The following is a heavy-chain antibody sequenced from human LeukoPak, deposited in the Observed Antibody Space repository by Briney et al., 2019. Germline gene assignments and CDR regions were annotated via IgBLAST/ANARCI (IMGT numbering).Heavy chain of an antibody. D-gene: IGHD2-2*01. J-gene: IGHJ4*02. CDR2: IKQDASEK. CDR1: GFTFSGYW. CDR3: ARHCSSTSCSDY. Sequence: GGSLRLSCAASGFTFSGYWMSWVRQAPGKGLEGVANIKQDASEKYYVDSVRGRFTISRDNAKNSLSLQMNSLRAEDTAVYYCARHCSSTSCSDYWGQGTLVTVSS. V-gene: IGHV3-7*01.